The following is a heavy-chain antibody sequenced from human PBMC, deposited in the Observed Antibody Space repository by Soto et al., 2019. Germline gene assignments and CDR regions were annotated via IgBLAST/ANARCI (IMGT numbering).Heavy chain of an antibody. J-gene: IGHJ6*02. CDR1: GDSITQSF. D-gene: IGHD7-27*01. CDR3: AGRAWAGVDV. CDR2: IYGSART. V-gene: IGHV4-59*08. Sequence: QLQVHESGPGLVNPSETLSLTCSVSGDSITQSFWTWIRQPPGKGLEWIGYIYGSARTNYNPSLTSRGTISVDTSKNQFSLKLDFVTAADTAVYYCAGRAWAGVDVWGQGTTVTVSS.